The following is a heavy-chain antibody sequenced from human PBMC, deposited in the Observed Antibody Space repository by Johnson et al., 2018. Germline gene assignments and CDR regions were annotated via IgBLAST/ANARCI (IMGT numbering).Heavy chain of an antibody. D-gene: IGHD1-1*01. CDR3: AKDFVNGNGVLDPFDI. CDR1: GFTFSNYA. J-gene: IGHJ3*02. V-gene: IGHV3-23*04. Sequence: VQLVQSGGGLVQPGGSLRLSCAASGFTFSNYAMNWVRQAPGKGLEWVSAIHGGGGGPYYTDSVTGRFTTSRDDSKNTLYLQMNNLRVEDTAIYYCAKDFVNGNGVLDPFDIWGQGTVVTISS. CDR2: IHGGGGGP.